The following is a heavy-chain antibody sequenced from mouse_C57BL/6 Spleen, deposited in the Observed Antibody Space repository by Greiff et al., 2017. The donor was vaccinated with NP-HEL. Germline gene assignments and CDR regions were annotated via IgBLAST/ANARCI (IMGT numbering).Heavy chain of an antibody. J-gene: IGHJ4*01. D-gene: IGHD1-1*01. V-gene: IGHV5-17*01. CDR2: ISSGSSTI. CDR3: ARRLDYYGSSYYAMDY. CDR1: GFTFSDYG. Sequence: EVQRVESGGGLVKPGGSLKLSCAASGFTFSDYGMHWVRQAPEKGLEWVAYISSGSSTIYYADTVKGRFTISRDNAKNTLFLQMTSLRSEDTAMYYCARRLDYYGSSYYAMDYWGQGTSVTVSS.